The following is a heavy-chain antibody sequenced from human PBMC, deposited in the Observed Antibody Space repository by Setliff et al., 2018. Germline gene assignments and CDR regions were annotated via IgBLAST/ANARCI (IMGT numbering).Heavy chain of an antibody. J-gene: IGHJ4*02. CDR2: INNYSFKT. CDR3: ARDDWVRGVKRYFDS. CDR1: GYTFTNYG. Sequence: ASVKVSCKASGYTFTNYGITWVRQAPGRGLEWMGWINNYSFKTTYAQKFLDRVTITTDTSATTAYMELGSLRSDDTAVYYCARDDWVRGVKRYFDSWGQGTLVTVSS. D-gene: IGHD3-10*01. V-gene: IGHV1-18*01.